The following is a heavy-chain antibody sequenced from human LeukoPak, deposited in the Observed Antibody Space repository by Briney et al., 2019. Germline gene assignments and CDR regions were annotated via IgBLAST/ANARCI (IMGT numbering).Heavy chain of an antibody. D-gene: IGHD6-19*01. CDR1: GFTFTTYS. J-gene: IGHJ4*02. CDR2: ISSSSSTI. V-gene: IGHV3-48*04. CDR3: ARVGYSSGWYLLY. Sequence: GGSLRLSCAASGFTFTTYSMNWVRQAPGKGLEWVSYISSSSSTIYYADSVKGRFTISRDNAKNSLYLQMNSLRAEDTAVYYCARVGYSSGWYLLYWGQGTLVTVSS.